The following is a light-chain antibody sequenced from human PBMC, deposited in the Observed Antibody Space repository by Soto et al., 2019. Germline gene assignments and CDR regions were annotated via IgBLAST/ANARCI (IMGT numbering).Light chain of an antibody. CDR2: DAS. Sequence: EIVLTQSPATLSLSPGERATLSCRASQSVSSYLAWYQQKPGQAPRLLIYDASKRATGIPARFSGSGSGTDFTLTISSLEPEDFAFYYCQQRNNWPPTWTFGQGTRVEIK. V-gene: IGKV3-11*01. CDR3: QQRNNWPPTWT. CDR1: QSVSSY. J-gene: IGKJ1*01.